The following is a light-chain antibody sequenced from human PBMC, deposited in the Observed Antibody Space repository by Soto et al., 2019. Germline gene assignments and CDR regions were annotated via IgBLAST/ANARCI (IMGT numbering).Light chain of an antibody. CDR1: SGDVGGYNY. Sequence: QSVLTQPASVSGSPGQSITISCIGTSGDVGGYNYVSWYQQHPGKAPKLMIYEVSNRPSGVSNRFSGSKSGNTASLTISGLQAEDEADYYCSSYTSSSPLVVFGGGTKLTVL. J-gene: IGLJ2*01. CDR2: EVS. CDR3: SSYTSSSPLVV. V-gene: IGLV2-14*01.